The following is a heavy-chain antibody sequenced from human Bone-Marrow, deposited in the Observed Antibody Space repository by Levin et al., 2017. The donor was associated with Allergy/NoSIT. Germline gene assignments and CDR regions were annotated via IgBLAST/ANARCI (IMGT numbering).Heavy chain of an antibody. Sequence: GESLKISCAASGFTFSSYAMSWVRQAPGKGLEWVSAISGSGGSTYYADSVKGRFTISRDNSKNTLYLQMNSLRAEDTAVYYCAKEPPHTPDLFDYWGQGTLVTVSS. CDR1: GFTFSSYA. CDR3: AKEPPHTPDLFDY. V-gene: IGHV3-23*01. CDR2: ISGSGGST. D-gene: IGHD1-14*01. J-gene: IGHJ4*02.